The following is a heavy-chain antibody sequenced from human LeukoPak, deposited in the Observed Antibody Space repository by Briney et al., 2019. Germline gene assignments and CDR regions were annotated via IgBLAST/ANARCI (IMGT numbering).Heavy chain of an antibody. J-gene: IGHJ4*02. CDR2: IWYDGSKT. V-gene: IGHV3-33*01. CDR1: VFTVSSYG. CDR3: ARGVVDIVATIDY. Sequence: AGGSLRLSCSASVFTVSSYGMHWVRQAPGRGLEWVAVIWYDGSKTYYADSVKGRFTISRDNSKNTLYLQMNSLRAEDTAVYYCARGVVDIVATIDYWGQGTLVTVSS. D-gene: IGHD5-12*01.